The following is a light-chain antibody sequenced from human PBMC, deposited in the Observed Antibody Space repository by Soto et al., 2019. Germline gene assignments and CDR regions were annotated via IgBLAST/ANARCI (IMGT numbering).Light chain of an antibody. Sequence: QSALTQPASVSGSPGQSITISCTGTSSDVGGYNYVSWYQQHPGKAPKPMIYDVSNRPSGVSNRFSGSKSGNTASLTIFGLQAEDEADYYCSSYTSSSTQIFGGGTKLTVL. V-gene: IGLV2-14*01. CDR1: SSDVGGYNY. CDR3: SSYTSSSTQI. J-gene: IGLJ2*01. CDR2: DVS.